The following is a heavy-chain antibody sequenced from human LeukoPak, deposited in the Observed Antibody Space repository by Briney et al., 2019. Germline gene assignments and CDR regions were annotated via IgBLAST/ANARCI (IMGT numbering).Heavy chain of an antibody. D-gene: IGHD2-15*01. CDR3: VRDNPRCCGVVPANIDDY. CDR2: ISGSGGNT. CDR1: GFTFNSYA. V-gene: IGHV3-23*01. Sequence: GGSLRLSCAASGFTFNSYAMNWVRQAPGKGLEWVSAISGSGGNTYYADSVKGRFTISRDNSKNTVYLQMNSLRDEDTAVYHCVRDNPRCCGVVPANIDDYWGQGTLVTVSS. J-gene: IGHJ4*02.